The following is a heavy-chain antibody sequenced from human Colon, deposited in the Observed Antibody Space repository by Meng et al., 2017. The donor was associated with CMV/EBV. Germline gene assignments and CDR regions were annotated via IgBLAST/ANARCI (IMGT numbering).Heavy chain of an antibody. D-gene: IGHD4-23*01. CDR2: IYHSGST. V-gene: IGHV4-38-2*02. J-gene: IGHJ4*02. CDR3: ARSLNTVAGAVAPYYFDN. CDR1: GYSISSGYY. Sequence: SETLSLTCTVSGYSISSGYYWGWIRQPPGKGLEWIGSIYHSGSTYYNPSLKSRVTISVDTSKNQFSLKLSSVTAADTAVYYCARSLNTVAGAVAPYYFDNWGQGTLVTVSS.